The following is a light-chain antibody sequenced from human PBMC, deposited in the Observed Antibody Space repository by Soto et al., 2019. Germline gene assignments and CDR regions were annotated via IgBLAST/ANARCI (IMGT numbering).Light chain of an antibody. J-gene: IGLJ1*01. CDR2: DVS. CDR3: CSYAGSYTSPYV. V-gene: IGLV2-11*01. CDR1: SSDVGGYNY. Sequence: QSVLTQPRSVSGSPGQSVTISCTGTSSDVGGYNYVSWYQKHPGKAPKLMIYDVSKRPSGVPDRFSGSKSGKTASLTISGLQAEDEADYYCCSYAGSYTSPYVFGTGTKVTVL.